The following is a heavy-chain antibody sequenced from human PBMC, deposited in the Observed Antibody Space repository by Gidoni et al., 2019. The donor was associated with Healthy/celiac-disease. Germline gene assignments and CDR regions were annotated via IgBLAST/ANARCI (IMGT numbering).Heavy chain of an antibody. Sequence: EVQLLESGGGLVQPGGSLRLSCAASGFTFSSYAMSWVRQAPGKGLEWVTTSSSRGGSKSYADSVKGRCTIARDNSKNTLYLQMNSLRAEDTAVYDCATLPDPAHGWYFDLWGRGTLVTVSS. J-gene: IGHJ2*01. CDR3: ATLPDPAHGWYFDL. CDR1: GFTFSSYA. V-gene: IGHV3-23*01. CDR2: SSSRGGSK.